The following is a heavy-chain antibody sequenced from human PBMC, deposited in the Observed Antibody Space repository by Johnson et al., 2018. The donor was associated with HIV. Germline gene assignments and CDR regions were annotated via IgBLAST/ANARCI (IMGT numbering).Heavy chain of an antibody. CDR1: GFTFSDYA. D-gene: IGHD1-7*01. V-gene: IGHV3-30*14. CDR3: ARARDWNYGDI. Sequence: QVQLVESGGNVVQPGRSLRLSCAASGFTFSDYAMHWVRQAPGKGLEWVAVISYAGSDKYYSDSVKGRFTISRDNSKNTLYLQMNSLRAEDTAVYYCARARDWNYGDIWGQGTMVTVSS. J-gene: IGHJ3*02. CDR2: ISYAGSDK.